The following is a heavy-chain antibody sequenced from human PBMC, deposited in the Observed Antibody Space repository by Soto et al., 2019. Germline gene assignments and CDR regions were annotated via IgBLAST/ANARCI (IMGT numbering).Heavy chain of an antibody. J-gene: IGHJ4*02. CDR1: GFTFSSYG. V-gene: IGHV3-30*18. D-gene: IGHD3-16*02. Sequence: GGSLRLSCAASGFTFSSYGMHWVRQAPGKGLEWVAVISYDGSNKYYADSVKGRFTISRDNSKNTLYLQMNSLRAEDTAVYYCAKIVKGYLDYWGQGTLVTVSS. CDR3: AKIVKGYLDY. CDR2: ISYDGSNK.